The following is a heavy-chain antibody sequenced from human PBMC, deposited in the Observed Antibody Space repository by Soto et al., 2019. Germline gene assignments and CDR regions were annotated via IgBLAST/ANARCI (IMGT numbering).Heavy chain of an antibody. V-gene: IGHV3-15*07. D-gene: IGHD2-2*01. CDR3: ATALSTPAA. CDR2: IKSKTEGGTT. Sequence: EVQLVESGGGLVEPGKSLRLSCAASGVTFNNAYMKWVRQAPGKGLEWVGRIKSKTEGGTTDYAAPVKGRFSISTDDSTNTLYLQMNSLTIDDTAIYFCATALSTPAAWGQGTLVTVYS. J-gene: IGHJ5*02. CDR1: GVTFNNAY.